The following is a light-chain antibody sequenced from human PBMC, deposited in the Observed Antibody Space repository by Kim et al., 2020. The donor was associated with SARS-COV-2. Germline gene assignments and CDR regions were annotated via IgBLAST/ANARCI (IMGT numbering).Light chain of an antibody. CDR2: GAS. CDR1: QSVSSNY. J-gene: IGKJ1*01. Sequence: EIVLTQSPGTLSLSPGERATLSCRDSQSVSSNYLAWYQQKPGQAPRLLIYGASSRATGIPDRFSGSGSGTDFTLTISRLEPEDFAVYYCQQYGSSPRTFGQGTKVDIK. V-gene: IGKV3-20*01. CDR3: QQYGSSPRT.